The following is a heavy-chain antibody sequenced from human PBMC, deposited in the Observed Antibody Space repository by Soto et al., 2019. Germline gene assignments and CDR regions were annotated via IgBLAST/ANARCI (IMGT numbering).Heavy chain of an antibody. CDR2: INAGNGNT. V-gene: IGHV1-3*01. CDR3: ARVGGIVVAGAFDI. Sequence: ASVKVSCKASGDTFTSYAMHWVRQAPGQRLEWMGWINAGNGNTKYSQKFQGRVTITRDTSASTAYMELSSLRSEDTAVYYCARVGGIVVAGAFDIWGQGTMVTVSS. J-gene: IGHJ3*02. CDR1: GDTFTSYA. D-gene: IGHD2-15*01.